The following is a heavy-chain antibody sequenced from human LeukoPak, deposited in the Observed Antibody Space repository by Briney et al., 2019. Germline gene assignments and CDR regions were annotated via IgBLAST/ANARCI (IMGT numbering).Heavy chain of an antibody. D-gene: IGHD3-16*02. CDR2: ISGSGGST. CDR1: GFTFSSYA. V-gene: IGHV3-23*01. Sequence: GGSLRLSCAASGFTFSSYAMSWVRQAPGKGLEWVSAISGSGGSTYYADSVKGRFTISRDNSKNTLYLQMNSLRAEDTAVYYCAKESYDYVWGSYPGGYYFDYWGQGTLVTVSS. J-gene: IGHJ4*02. CDR3: AKESYDYVWGSYPGGYYFDY.